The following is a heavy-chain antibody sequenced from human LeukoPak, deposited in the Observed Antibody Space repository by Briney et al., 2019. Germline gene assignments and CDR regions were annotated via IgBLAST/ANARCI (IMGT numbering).Heavy chain of an antibody. CDR2: TYNTYT. D-gene: IGHD1-14*01. V-gene: IGHV1-18*01. CDR3: ARDSEPFDY. CDR1: GYTSTTYG. J-gene: IGHJ4*02. Sequence: ASVKVSCKTSGYTSTTYGISWVRQAPGQGLEWMGWTYNTYTHYAQTLRDRLTMTTDTSTSTSYMELRSLRSDDTAVYYCARDSEPFDYWGQGTLVTVSS.